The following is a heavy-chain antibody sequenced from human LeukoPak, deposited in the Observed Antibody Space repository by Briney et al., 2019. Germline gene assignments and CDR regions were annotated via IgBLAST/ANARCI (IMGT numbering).Heavy chain of an antibody. V-gene: IGHV3-74*01. D-gene: IGHD6-19*01. CDR1: GFTFSSYW. CDR3: ASHQYSSGRRGAWFDP. CDR2: INSDGSST. Sequence: LGGSLRLSCAASGFTFSSYWMHWVRQAPGKGLVWVSRINSDGSSTSYADSVKGRFTISRDNAKNTLYLQMNSLRAEDTAVYYCASHQYSSGRRGAWFDPWGQGTLVTVSS. J-gene: IGHJ5*02.